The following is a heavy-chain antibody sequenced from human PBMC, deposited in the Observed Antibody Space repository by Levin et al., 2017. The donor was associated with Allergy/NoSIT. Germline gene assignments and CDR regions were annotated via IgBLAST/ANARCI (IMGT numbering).Heavy chain of an antibody. CDR3: AKKLGGTSDYRIVPFDY. D-gene: IGHD4-11*01. CDR1: GFSFTTYT. V-gene: IGHV3-23*01. CDR2: IGGSGTT. Sequence: PGGSLRLSCAASGFSFTTYTMSWVRQAPGKGLEWVSSIGGSGTTYSADSVKGRFTISRDNSKKMVYLQMNSLRAEDTAIYFCAKKLGGTSDYRIVPFDYWGQGTLVTVSS. J-gene: IGHJ4*02.